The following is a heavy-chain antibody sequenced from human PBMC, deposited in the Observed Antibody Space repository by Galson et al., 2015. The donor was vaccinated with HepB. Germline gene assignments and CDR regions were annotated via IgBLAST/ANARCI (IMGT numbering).Heavy chain of an antibody. J-gene: IGHJ6*03. CDR1: GYTFTSYD. Sequence: SVKVSCKASGYTFTSYDINWVRQATGQGLEWMGWMNPNSGNTGYAQKFQGRVTMTRNTSISTAYMELSSLRSEDTAVYYCARGPYYDFWSGYTQGDYYYYMDVWGKGTTVTVSS. CDR3: ARGPYYDFWSGYTQGDYYYYMDV. V-gene: IGHV1-8*01. CDR2: MNPNSGNT. D-gene: IGHD3-3*01.